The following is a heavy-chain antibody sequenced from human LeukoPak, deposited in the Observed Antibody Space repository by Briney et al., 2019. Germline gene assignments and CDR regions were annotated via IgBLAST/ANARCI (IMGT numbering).Heavy chain of an antibody. V-gene: IGHV6-1*01. CDR1: GDSVSSDSAA. Sequence: SQTLSLTCAISGDSVSSDSAAWNWIRQSPSRGLEWLGRTYYRSKWYNDYAAAMKSRITINPDTSENQFSLQLNSATSEDTAVYYCARYDRSKGWFDPWGQGTLVTVSS. CDR3: ARYDRSKGWFDP. D-gene: IGHD3-22*01. CDR2: TYYRSKWYN. J-gene: IGHJ5*02.